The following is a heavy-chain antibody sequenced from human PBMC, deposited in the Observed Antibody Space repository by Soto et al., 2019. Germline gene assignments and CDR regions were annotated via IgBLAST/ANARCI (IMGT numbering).Heavy chain of an antibody. V-gene: IGHV3-23*01. Sequence: PGGSLRLSCEASGFTFSNLDMSWVRQASGKGLEWVSGINHDGALTFYPDSLKGRFTISRDNSKNTLYLQMNRLRAEDTALYYCWSRPRTAGDDSFDLCGQGTLVTAPQ. J-gene: IGHJ4*02. CDR1: GFTFSNLD. CDR2: INHDGALT. CDR3: WSRPRTAGDDSFDL. D-gene: IGHD6-13*01.